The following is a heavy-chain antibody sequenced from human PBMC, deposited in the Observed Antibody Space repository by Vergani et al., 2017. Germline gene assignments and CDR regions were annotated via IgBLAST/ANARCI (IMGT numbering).Heavy chain of an antibody. V-gene: IGHV3-48*01. CDR3: ARGVTPDYYYYYMDV. Sequence: EVQLVESGGGLVQPGGSLTLSCAAPGFTSRSYSMNWARQAPGKGLDWVSYISSSSITIYYADSVKGRFTIARDNAKNSLYLQMNSLRAEDTAVYYCARGVTPDYYYYYMDVWGKGTTVTVSS. CDR1: GFTSRSYS. J-gene: IGHJ6*03. CDR2: ISSSSITI. D-gene: IGHD4-23*01.